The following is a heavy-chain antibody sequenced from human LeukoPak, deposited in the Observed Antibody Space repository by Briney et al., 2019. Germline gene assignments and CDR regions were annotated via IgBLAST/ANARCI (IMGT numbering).Heavy chain of an antibody. D-gene: IGHD5-24*01. J-gene: IGHJ4*02. CDR1: GGTFSSYA. CDR3: ARDVDGGDGYNDGFDY. CDR2: IIPIFGTA. Sequence: SVKVSCKASGGTFSSYAISWVRQAPGQGLEWMGGIIPIFGTANYAQKFQGRVTITADESTSTAYMELSSLRSEDTAAYYCARDVDGGDGYNDGFDYWGQGTLVTVSS. V-gene: IGHV1-69*13.